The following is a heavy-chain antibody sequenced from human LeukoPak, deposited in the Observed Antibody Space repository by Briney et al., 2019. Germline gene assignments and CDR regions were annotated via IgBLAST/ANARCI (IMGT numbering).Heavy chain of an antibody. J-gene: IGHJ5*02. V-gene: IGHV4-59*12. Sequence: SETLSLTCTVSGGSIVGYYWSWIRQPPGKGLEWIGYIYYSGTTNYNPSLKSRVTISVDTSENQFSLRLRSVTAADTAVYYCARDGSGLWFDPWGQGTLVTVSS. CDR3: ARDGSGLWFDP. CDR1: GGSIVGYY. CDR2: IYYSGTT.